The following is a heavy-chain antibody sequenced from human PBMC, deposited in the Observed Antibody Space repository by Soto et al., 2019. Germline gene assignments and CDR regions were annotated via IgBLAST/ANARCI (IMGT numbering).Heavy chain of an antibody. CDR1: GYSFTSYW. CDR3: ARFLHHSGSYYYYGMDV. J-gene: IGHJ6*02. CDR2: IYPGDSDT. D-gene: IGHD3-10*01. V-gene: IGHV5-51*01. Sequence: GESLKISCKGSGYSFTSYWIGWARQMPGKGLEWMGIIYPGDSDTRYSPSFQGQVTISADKSISTAYLQWSSLKASDTAMYYCARFLHHSGSYYYYGMDVWGQGTTVTVSS.